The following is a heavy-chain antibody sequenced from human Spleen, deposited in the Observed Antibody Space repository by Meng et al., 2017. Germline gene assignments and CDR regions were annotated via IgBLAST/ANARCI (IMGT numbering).Heavy chain of an antibody. V-gene: IGHV1-18*01. D-gene: IGHD5-18*01. CDR2: ISPYNANT. J-gene: IGHJ6*01. CDR1: GGTFSSYA. CDR3: ARDPTTALYSYGYQPGYYYGM. Sequence: ASVKVSCKASGGTFSSYAISWVRQAPGQGLEWMGWISPYNANTNYAQKLQGRVTMTTHISTSTAYMELRSLRSDDTAVYYCARDPTTALYSYGYQPGYYYGM.